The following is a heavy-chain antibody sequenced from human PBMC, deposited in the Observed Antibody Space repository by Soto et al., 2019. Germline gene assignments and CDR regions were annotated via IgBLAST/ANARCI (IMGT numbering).Heavy chain of an antibody. CDR3: AREDDGVGDFWSGYYGNWFDP. CDR1: GYRFINHG. Sequence: QVHLVQSGPEVRKPGTSVKVSCKASGYRFINHGISWVRQAPGQGLEWMGWISAYNGNTNYAQKFQDRVTMTTDTSTTTAYMELRSLRYDDTAVYYCAREDDGVGDFWSGYYGNWFDPWGQGTLVTVSS. CDR2: ISAYNGNT. D-gene: IGHD3-3*01. J-gene: IGHJ5*02. V-gene: IGHV1-18*01.